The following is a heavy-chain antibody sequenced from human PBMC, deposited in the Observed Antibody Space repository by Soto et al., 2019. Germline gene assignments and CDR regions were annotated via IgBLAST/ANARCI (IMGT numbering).Heavy chain of an antibody. CDR3: AGTTSLQWYYMDV. CDR1: GGSFSGYY. D-gene: IGHD1-7*01. Sequence: SETQSLTSTVYGGSFSGYYWSWIRQPPGKGLEWIGEINHSGSTNYNPSLKSRVTISVDTSKNQFSLHLNSVTPEDTAVYYCAGTTSLQWYYMDVWDKGTTVTVSS. CDR2: INHSGST. V-gene: IGHV4-34*01. J-gene: IGHJ6*03.